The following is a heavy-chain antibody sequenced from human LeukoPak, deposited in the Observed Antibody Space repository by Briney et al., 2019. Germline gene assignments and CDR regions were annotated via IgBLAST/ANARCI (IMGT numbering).Heavy chain of an antibody. V-gene: IGHV1-2*02. J-gene: IGHJ4*02. CDR3: ARDFEDTVISRFDY. CDR2: INPNSGGT. Sequence: ASVKVSCKASGYTFTGYYMHWVRQAPGQGLEWMGWINPNSGGTNYAQKFQGRVTMTRDTSISTAYMELSRLGSDDTAVYYCARDFEDTVISRFDYWGQGTLVTVSS. CDR1: GYTFTGYY. D-gene: IGHD4-11*01.